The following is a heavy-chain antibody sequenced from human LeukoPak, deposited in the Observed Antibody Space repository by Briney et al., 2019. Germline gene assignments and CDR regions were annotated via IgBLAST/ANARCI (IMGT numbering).Heavy chain of an antibody. J-gene: IGHJ4*02. V-gene: IGHV3-30-3*01. Sequence: GGSLRLSCAASGFTFSSYAMHWVRQAPGKGLEWVTFMSYDESTKFYADSVKARFTISRDNSKNTLYLQMNSLRPEDTAVYYCARAPVLRHYFDYWGQGTLVTVSS. CDR1: GFTFSSYA. D-gene: IGHD3-3*01. CDR2: MSYDESTK. CDR3: ARAPVLRHYFDY.